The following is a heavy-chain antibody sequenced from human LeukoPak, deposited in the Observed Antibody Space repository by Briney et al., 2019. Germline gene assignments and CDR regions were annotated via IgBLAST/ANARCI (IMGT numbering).Heavy chain of an antibody. CDR2: IWYDGSNK. CDR1: GFTFSSYG. V-gene: IGHV3-33*01. CDR3: ARGEEIAAAGDFDY. D-gene: IGHD6-13*01. J-gene: IGHJ4*02. Sequence: PGRSPRLSCAASGFTFSSYGMHWVRQAPGKGLEWVAVIWYDGSNKYYADSVKGRFTISRDNSKNTLYLQMNSLRAEDTAVYYCARGEEIAAAGDFDYWGQGTLVTVSS.